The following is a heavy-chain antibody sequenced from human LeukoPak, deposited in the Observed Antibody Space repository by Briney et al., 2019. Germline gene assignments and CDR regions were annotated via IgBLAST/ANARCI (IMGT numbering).Heavy chain of an antibody. V-gene: IGHV3-74*01. CDR3: AGEVGNFDY. CDR1: GFTFSNYW. J-gene: IGHJ4*02. D-gene: IGHD7-27*01. Sequence: PGGSLRLSCAASGFTFSNYWIHWVRQAPGKGLVWVSRINSDGSSTSYADSVKGRFTISRDNAKNSLYLQMNSLRDEDTAVYYCAGEVGNFDYWGQGTLVTVSS. CDR2: INSDGSST.